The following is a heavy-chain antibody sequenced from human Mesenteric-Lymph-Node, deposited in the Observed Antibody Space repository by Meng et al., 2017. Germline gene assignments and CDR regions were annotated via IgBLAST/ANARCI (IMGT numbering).Heavy chain of an antibody. J-gene: IGHJ4*02. V-gene: IGHV3-48*03. CDR1: GFTFSSYE. CDR3: ARDYDFWSGYYASDFDY. CDR2: ISSDGDII. D-gene: IGHD3-3*01. Sequence: GESLKISCAASGFTFSSYEMNWVRQAPGKGLEWVSYISSDGDIIYYADSVKGRFTISRDNAKNSVYLQMNSLRAEDTAVYYCARDYDFWSGYYASDFDYWGQGTLVTVSS.